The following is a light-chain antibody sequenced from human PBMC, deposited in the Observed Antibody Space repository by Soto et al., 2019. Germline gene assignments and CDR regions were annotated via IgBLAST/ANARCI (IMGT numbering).Light chain of an antibody. J-gene: IGLJ2*01. V-gene: IGLV1-47*01. CDR3: AAWDDSLSGVV. CDR2: RNN. Sequence: QSVLTQPPSASGTPGQRVTISCSGSSSNIGSNYVYWYQQLPGTAPKLLIYRNNQRPSGVPDRFSGSKSGTSASLAISGLLSEYEADYYCAAWDDSLSGVVFGGGTKLTVL. CDR1: SSNIGSNY.